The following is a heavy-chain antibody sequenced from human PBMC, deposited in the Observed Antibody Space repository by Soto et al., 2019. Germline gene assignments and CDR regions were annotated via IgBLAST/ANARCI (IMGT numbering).Heavy chain of an antibody. V-gene: IGHV5-51*04. CDR1: GYSFTSYW. CDR2: IYPGDSDT. Sequence: GESLKISCKGSGYSFTSYWIGWVRQMAGKGLEWVGIIYPGDSDTRYSPSFQGQVTISADKPISTAQLQWSSVKASDTAMYYGARVDTAMGVNAFDIWGQGTMVTVSS. J-gene: IGHJ3*02. D-gene: IGHD5-18*01. CDR3: ARVDTAMGVNAFDI.